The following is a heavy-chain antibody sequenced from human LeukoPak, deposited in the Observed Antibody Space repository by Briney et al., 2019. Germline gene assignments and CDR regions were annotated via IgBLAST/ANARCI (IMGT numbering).Heavy chain of an antibody. J-gene: IGHJ4*02. CDR3: ARDKRGSYAGGFDY. D-gene: IGHD1-26*01. CDR1: GFTFSNYG. CDR2: INSDGRTT. Sequence: PGGTLRLSCAASGFTFSNYGLSWVRQAPGKGLVWVSRINSDGRTTGYADSVKGRFTISRDNAQNTLYLQMNSLRAEDTAVYYCARDKRGSYAGGFDYWGQGTLVTVSS. V-gene: IGHV3-74*01.